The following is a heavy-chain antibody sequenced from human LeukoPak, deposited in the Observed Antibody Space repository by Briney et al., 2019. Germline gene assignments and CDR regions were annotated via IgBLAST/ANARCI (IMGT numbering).Heavy chain of an antibody. CDR1: GVSISSFY. V-gene: IGHV4-59*08. D-gene: IGHD3-10*01. CDR2: IYNTGST. J-gene: IGHJ4*02. CDR3: ARSYHYGSGSYSYYFDY. Sequence: SETLSLTCTVSGVSISSFYWSWIRQPPGKGLEWIGYIYNTGSTEYNPSLKSRVTISVDTSKKQFSLRLSSVTAADTAVYYCARSYHYGSGSYSYYFDYWGQGTLVTVSS.